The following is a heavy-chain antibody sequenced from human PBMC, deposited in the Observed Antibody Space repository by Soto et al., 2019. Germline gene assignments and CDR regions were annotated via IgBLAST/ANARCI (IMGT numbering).Heavy chain of an antibody. Sequence: ASVKVSCKASGGTFSSYAISWVRQAPGQGLEWMGGIIPILGIANYAQKFQRRVTITADESTSTAYMQLSSLRSEDTAAYFCARDLWYDCSSTSCREFFDYWGQGTLVTVSS. V-gene: IGHV1-69*10. D-gene: IGHD2-2*01. CDR2: IIPILGIA. CDR3: ARDLWYDCSSTSCREFFDY. CDR1: GGTFSSYA. J-gene: IGHJ4*02.